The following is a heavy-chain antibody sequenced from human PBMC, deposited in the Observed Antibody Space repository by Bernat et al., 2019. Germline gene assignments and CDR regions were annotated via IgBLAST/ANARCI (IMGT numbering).Heavy chain of an antibody. D-gene: IGHD6-13*01. J-gene: IGHJ4*02. CDR1: GFTFSSYA. Sequence: EVQLLESGGGLVQPGGSLRLSCAASGFTFSSYAMSWVRQAPGKGLEWVSAISGSGGSTYHADSVKGRFTISRDTSKNTLYLQMNSLRAEDTAVYYCATLAAAGSPYFDYWGQGTLVTVSS. V-gene: IGHV3-23*01. CDR3: ATLAAAGSPYFDY. CDR2: ISGSGGST.